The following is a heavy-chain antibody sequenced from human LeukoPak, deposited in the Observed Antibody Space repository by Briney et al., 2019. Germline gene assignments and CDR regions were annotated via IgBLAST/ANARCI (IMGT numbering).Heavy chain of an antibody. D-gene: IGHD3-3*01. J-gene: IGHJ4*02. CDR2: IYSGGST. Sequence: PGGSLRLSCAASGFTVSSNYMSWVRQAPGKGLEWVSVIYSGGSTYYADSVKGRFTISRDNSKNTLYLQMNSLRAEDTAVYYCARPRFLEWSNDYWGQGTLVTVSS. V-gene: IGHV3-66*01. CDR1: GFTVSSNY. CDR3: ARPRFLEWSNDY.